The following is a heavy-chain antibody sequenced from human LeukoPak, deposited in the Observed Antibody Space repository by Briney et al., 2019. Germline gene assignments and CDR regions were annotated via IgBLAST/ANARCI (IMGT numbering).Heavy chain of an antibody. CDR3: ARSEGGYCSSTSCYRYNWFDP. V-gene: IGHV1-69*04. CDR2: IIPILGIA. J-gene: IGHJ5*02. CDR1: GGTFSSYA. D-gene: IGHD2-2*02. Sequence: SVKVSCKASGGTFSSYAISWVRQAPGQGLEWMGRIIPILGIANYAQKFQGRVTITADKSTSTAYMELSSLRSEDTAVYYCARSEGGYCSSTSCYRYNWFDPWGQGTLVTVSS.